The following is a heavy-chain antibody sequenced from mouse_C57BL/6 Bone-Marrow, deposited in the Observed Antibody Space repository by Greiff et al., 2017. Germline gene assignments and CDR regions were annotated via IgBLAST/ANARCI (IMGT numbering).Heavy chain of an antibody. CDR2: INPNNGGT. CDR1: GYTFTDYN. Sequence: EVKVVESGPELVKPGASVKMSCKASGYTFTDYNMHWVKQSHGKSLEWIGYINPNNGGTSYNQKFKGKATLTVNKSSSTAYMERRSLTSEDSAVXYCARLGRYYFDYWGQGTTLTVSS. J-gene: IGHJ2*01. D-gene: IGHD4-1*01. CDR3: ARLGRYYFDY. V-gene: IGHV1-22*01.